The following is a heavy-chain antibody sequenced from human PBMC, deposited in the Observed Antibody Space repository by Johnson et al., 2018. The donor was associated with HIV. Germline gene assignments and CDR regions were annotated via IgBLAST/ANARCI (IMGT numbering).Heavy chain of an antibody. D-gene: IGHD6-6*01. J-gene: IGHJ3*02. CDR2: ISSSGSTI. V-gene: IGHV3-48*04. Sequence: VQLVESGGGLVQPGGSVRLSCAASGFTLSSYWMSWVRQAPGKGLEWVSYISSSGSTIYYADSVKGRFTISRDNAKNSLYLQMNSLRAEDTAVYYCAGLRAARPRSFDIWGQGTMVTVSS. CDR3: AGLRAARPRSFDI. CDR1: GFTLSSYW.